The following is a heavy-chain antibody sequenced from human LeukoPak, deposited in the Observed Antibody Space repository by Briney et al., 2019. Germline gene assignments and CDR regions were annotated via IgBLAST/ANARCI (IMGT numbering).Heavy chain of an antibody. V-gene: IGHV4-30-4*07. Sequence: SETLSLPCAVSGDSISGDGYAWNWIRQPPGKGLEWIGYIYYSGSTYFNPSLKSRVTMSVDTSKNQFSLRLSSVTAADTAVYYCALIRFVVVTAFTNYYYYMDVWGKGTTVTVSS. CDR1: GDSISGDGYA. CDR3: ALIRFVVVTAFTNYYYYMDV. J-gene: IGHJ6*03. D-gene: IGHD2-21*02. CDR2: IYYSGST.